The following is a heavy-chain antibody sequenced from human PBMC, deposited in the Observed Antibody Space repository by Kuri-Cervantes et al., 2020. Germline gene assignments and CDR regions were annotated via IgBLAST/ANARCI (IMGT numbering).Heavy chain of an antibody. Sequence: GGSLRLSCAASGFTFSSYAMSWVRQAPGKGLEWVSAISGSGGSTYYADSVKGRFTISRDNSKNTLYLQMGSLRAEDMAVYYCAREGLGIAVAGGLDYWGQGTLVTVSS. J-gene: IGHJ4*02. V-gene: IGHV3-23*01. D-gene: IGHD6-19*01. CDR3: AREGLGIAVAGGLDY. CDR2: ISGSGGST. CDR1: GFTFSSYA.